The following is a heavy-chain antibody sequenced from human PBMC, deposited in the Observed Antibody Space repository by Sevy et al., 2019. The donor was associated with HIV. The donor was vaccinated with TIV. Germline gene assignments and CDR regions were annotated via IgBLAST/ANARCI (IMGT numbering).Heavy chain of an antibody. CDR3: AHRSLDWFDP. CDR2: ISWNDVK. CDR1: GFSLSTSGVS. Sequence: SGPTLVNPTQTLTLTCTFSGFSLSTSGVSVGWIRQPPGKALEWLAVISWNDVKRYTPSLESRLTITKDTLKHQVVLTRGDMAPVDTATYYCAHRSLDWFDPWGQRILVTVSS. J-gene: IGHJ5*02. V-gene: IGHV2-5*01.